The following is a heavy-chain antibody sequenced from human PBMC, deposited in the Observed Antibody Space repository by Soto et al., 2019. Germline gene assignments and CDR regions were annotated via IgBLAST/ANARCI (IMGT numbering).Heavy chain of an antibody. J-gene: IGHJ4*02. CDR1: GGSISSYY. D-gene: IGHD2-2*01. Sequence: QVQLQESGPGLVKPSETLSLTCTVSGGSISSYYWSWIRQPPGKGLEWIGYIYYSGSTNYHPSLTSRDPLAADTATNQSSLTLSPVTAAYPAVYYCARRYAACFHSWGPGTLVPVSS. CDR2: IYYSGST. V-gene: IGHV4-59*08. CDR3: ARRYAACFHS.